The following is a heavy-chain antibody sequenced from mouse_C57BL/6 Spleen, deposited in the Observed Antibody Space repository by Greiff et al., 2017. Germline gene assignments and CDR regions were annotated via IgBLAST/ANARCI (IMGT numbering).Heavy chain of an antibody. J-gene: IGHJ3*01. Sequence: VQLQQSGPALVKPGASVKISCKASGYSFTGYYMNWVKQSPEKSLEWIGEINPSTGGTTYNQKFKAKATLTVDKSSSTAYMQLKSLTSEDSAVYYCARSSGIPWFAKRRQGTLATVSA. CDR1: GYSFTGYY. V-gene: IGHV1-42*01. D-gene: IGHD1-1*01. CDR3: ARSSGIPWFAK. CDR2: INPSTGGT.